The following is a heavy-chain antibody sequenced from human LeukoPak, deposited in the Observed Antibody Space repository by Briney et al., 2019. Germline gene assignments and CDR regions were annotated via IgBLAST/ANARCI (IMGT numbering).Heavy chain of an antibody. CDR1: GYTLTELS. J-gene: IGHJ4*02. CDR3: ATGGYGVNYYFDY. D-gene: IGHD6-13*01. V-gene: IGHV1-24*01. CDR2: FDPEDGET. Sequence: ASVKVSCKVSGYTLTELSMHWVRQAPGNGLEWMGGFDPEDGETIYAQKFQGRVTMTEDTSTATAYMELSSLGSEDTAVYYCATGGYGVNYYFDYWGQGTLVTVSS.